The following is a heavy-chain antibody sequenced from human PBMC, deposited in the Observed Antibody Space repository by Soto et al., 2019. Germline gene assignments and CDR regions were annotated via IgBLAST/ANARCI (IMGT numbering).Heavy chain of an antibody. Sequence: ASVKVSCKASGYTFTSYGISWVRQAPGQGLEWMGIINPSGGSTSYAQKLQGRVTMTRDTSTSTVYMELSSLRSEDTAVYYCARMTTVTTAFDYWGQGTLVTVSS. CDR1: GYTFTSYG. CDR2: INPSGGST. CDR3: ARMTTVTTAFDY. D-gene: IGHD4-17*01. V-gene: IGHV1-46*03. J-gene: IGHJ4*02.